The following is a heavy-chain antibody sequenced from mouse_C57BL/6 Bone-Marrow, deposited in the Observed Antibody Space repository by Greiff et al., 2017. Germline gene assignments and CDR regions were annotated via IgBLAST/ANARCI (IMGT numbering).Heavy chain of an antibody. D-gene: IGHD1-1*02. J-gene: IGHJ4*01. CDR1: GFTFSSYA. Sequence: EVQLVESGEGLVKPGGSLKLSCAASGFTFSSYAMSWVRQTPEKRLEWVAYISSGGDYIYYADTVKGRFTISRDNARNTLYRQMRSLKSEYTAMYYCTRRRLCPHYYAMDDWGQGTSVTVSS. CDR2: ISSGGDYI. V-gene: IGHV5-9-1*02. CDR3: TRRRLCPHYYAMDD.